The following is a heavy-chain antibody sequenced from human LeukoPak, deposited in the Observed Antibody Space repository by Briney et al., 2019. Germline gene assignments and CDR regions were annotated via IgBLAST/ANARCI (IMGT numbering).Heavy chain of an antibody. CDR2: IKSKTDDGTT. CDR3: ITGSSSCYGCFDY. Sequence: KSGGSLRLSCAASGFTFSNAWMSWVRQAPGKGLEWVGRIKSKTDDGTTDYAAPVKGRFTISRDDSKNTLYLQMNSLKTEDTAVYYCITGSSSCYGCFDYWGQGTLVTVSS. CDR1: GFTFSNAW. J-gene: IGHJ4*02. D-gene: IGHD2-2*01. V-gene: IGHV3-15*01.